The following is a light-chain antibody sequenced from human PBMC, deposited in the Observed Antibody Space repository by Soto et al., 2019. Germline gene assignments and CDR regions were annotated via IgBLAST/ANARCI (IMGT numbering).Light chain of an antibody. CDR2: AAS. Sequence: QMTQSPSSLSASVGDRVTITFRAGQGIRNDLVWYQQKPGKAPKRLIYAASTLQSGVPSRFSGSGSGTEFTLTISSLQPEDFATYYCLQHNSYPRTIGQGTKVDIK. CDR1: QGIRND. CDR3: LQHNSYPRT. V-gene: IGKV1-17*01. J-gene: IGKJ1*01.